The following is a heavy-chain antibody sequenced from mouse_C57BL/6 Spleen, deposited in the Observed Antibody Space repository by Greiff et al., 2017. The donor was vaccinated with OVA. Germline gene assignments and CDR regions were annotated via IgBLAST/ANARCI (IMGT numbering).Heavy chain of an antibody. CDR1: GYTFTSYW. Sequence: VQLQQPGTELVKPGASVKLSCKASGYTFTSYWMHWVKQRPGQGLEWIGNINPSNGGTNYNEKFKSKATLTVDKSSSTAYMQLSSLTSEDSAVYYCAGNGNYVEYYFDYWGQGTTLTVSS. CDR3: AGNGNYVEYYFDY. J-gene: IGHJ2*01. CDR2: INPSNGGT. D-gene: IGHD2-1*01. V-gene: IGHV1-53*01.